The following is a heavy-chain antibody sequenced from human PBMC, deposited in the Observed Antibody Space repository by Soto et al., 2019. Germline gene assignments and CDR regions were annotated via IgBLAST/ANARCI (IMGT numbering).Heavy chain of an antibody. CDR3: CVWIYGRGI. CDR1: GFTFSDHF. Sequence: EVQLVESGGDLVQPGGSLRLSCAASGFTFSDHFIDWVRQAPGKGLEWVGRTKNKENNYTTQYAASVNSRCTISRDDSKNSLYLQMNSLKTDDTAVYYWCVWIYGRGIWVQGTMVTVSS. CDR2: TKNKENNYTT. J-gene: IGHJ3*02. V-gene: IGHV3-72*01. D-gene: IGHD5-12*01.